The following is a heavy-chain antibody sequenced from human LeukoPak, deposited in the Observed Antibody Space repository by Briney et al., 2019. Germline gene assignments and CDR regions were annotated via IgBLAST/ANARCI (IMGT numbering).Heavy chain of an antibody. CDR2: IIPIFGTA. Sequence: ASVKVSCKASGYTFTSYAISWVRQAPGQGLEWMGGIIPIFGTANYAQKFQGRVTITADKSTSTAYMELSSLRSEDTAVYYCASGGPDDSYDGVPYYYYMDVWGKGTTVTVSS. D-gene: IGHD2-8*01. V-gene: IGHV1-69*06. J-gene: IGHJ6*03. CDR3: ASGGPDDSYDGVPYYYYMDV. CDR1: GYTFTSYA.